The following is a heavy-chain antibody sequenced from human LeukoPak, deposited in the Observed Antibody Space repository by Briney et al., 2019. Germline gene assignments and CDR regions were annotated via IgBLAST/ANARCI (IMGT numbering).Heavy chain of an antibody. V-gene: IGHV3-74*01. J-gene: IGHJ1*01. D-gene: IGHD6-13*01. CDR1: GFTFSSYW. CDR2: INSDGSST. Sequence: GGSLRLSCAASGFTFSSYWMHWVRQAPGKGLVWVSRINSDGSSTSYADSVKGRFTISRDNAKNTLSLQMNSLRAEDTAVYYCARASSWYVDEVYFQHWGQGTLVTVSS. CDR3: ARASSWYVDEVYFQH.